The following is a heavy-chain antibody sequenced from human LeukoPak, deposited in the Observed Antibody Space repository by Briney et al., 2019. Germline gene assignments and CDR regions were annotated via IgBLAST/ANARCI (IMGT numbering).Heavy chain of an antibody. D-gene: IGHD1-26*01. J-gene: IGHJ3*01. Sequence: GESLKISCKVSGYSFTSYCIGWVRQMPGKGLGGWGTSYPGDSGPTYSPSFQGQVTISVDKSINTAYLQWSSLQASDTAMYYCGMSGDRVPLQDDVFDVWGQGTMVTVST. CDR3: GMSGDRVPLQDDVFDV. CDR1: GYSFTSYC. CDR2: SYPGDSGP. V-gene: IGHV5-51*01.